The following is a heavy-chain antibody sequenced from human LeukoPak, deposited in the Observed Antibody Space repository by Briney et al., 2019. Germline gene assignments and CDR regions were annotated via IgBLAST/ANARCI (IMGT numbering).Heavy chain of an antibody. Sequence: SVNVSCKASGGTFISYAIRGVRQAPGKGGEGMGGIIPICGTANYPQKFQGRVTITTHESTSTAYMELSSLRFEDTAVYYCARGTTYYYDSSGYYGYWGQGTLVTVSS. V-gene: IGHV1-69*05. CDR2: IIPICGTA. D-gene: IGHD3-22*01. CDR3: ARGTTYYYDSSGYYGY. CDR1: GGTFISYA. J-gene: IGHJ4*02.